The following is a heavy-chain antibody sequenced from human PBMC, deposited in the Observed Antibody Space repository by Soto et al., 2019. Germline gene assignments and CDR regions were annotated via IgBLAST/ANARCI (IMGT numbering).Heavy chain of an antibody. CDR1: GGTFSSYA. D-gene: IGHD1-7*01. CDR3: ASAKSLTGTTGEDYYYYGMDV. Sequence: SVKVSCKASGGTFSSYAISWVRQAPGHGLEWMGGIIPIFGTANYAQKFQGRVTITADKSTSTAYMELSSLRSEGTAVYECASAKSLTGTTGEDYYYYGMDVWGQGTTVTVSS. J-gene: IGHJ6*02. CDR2: IIPIFGTA. V-gene: IGHV1-69*06.